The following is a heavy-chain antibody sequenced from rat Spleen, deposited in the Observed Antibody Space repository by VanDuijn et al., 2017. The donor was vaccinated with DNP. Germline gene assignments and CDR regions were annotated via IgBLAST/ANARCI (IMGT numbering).Heavy chain of an antibody. V-gene: IGHV5-22*01. Sequence: EVQLVESGGGLLQPGRSLKLSCAASGFTFSDYYMAWVRQAPTKGLEWVAYISYDGGTTYHGDSVRGRFTISRDIATSTLYLQIHGLRSEDTATYYCASWGIRAYYFDSWGQGVMVTVSS. D-gene: IGHD4-3*01. CDR2: ISYDGGTT. CDR3: ASWGIRAYYFDS. J-gene: IGHJ2*01. CDR1: GFTFSDYY.